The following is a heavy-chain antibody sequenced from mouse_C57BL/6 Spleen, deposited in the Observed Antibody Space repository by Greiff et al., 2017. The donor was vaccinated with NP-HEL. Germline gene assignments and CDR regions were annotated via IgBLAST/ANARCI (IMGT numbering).Heavy chain of an antibody. CDR2: IDPETGGT. J-gene: IGHJ4*01. Sequence: QVQLQQSGAELVRPGASVTLSCKASGYTFTDYEMHWVKQTPVHGLEWIGAIDPETGGTAYNQKFTGKAVLTADKSSSTAYMELRSLTSEDSAVYYCTRSPHGHAMDYWGQGTSVTVAS. CDR1: GYTFTDYE. CDR3: TRSPHGHAMDY. V-gene: IGHV1-15*01.